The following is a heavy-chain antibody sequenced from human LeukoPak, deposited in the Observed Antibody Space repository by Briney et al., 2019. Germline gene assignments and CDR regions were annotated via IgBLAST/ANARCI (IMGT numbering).Heavy chain of an antibody. CDR2: INHSGST. V-gene: IGHV4-34*01. D-gene: IGHD3-22*01. Sequence: SETLSLTCAVYGGSFSDYYWSWIRQPPGKGLEWIGEINHSGSTNYNPSLNSLVPISVDTSKNQFSLKLSSVTAGDTAVYYCARRRSGYYPLYFDYWGQGTLVTVSS. CDR3: ARRRSGYYPLYFDY. CDR1: GGSFSDYY. J-gene: IGHJ4*02.